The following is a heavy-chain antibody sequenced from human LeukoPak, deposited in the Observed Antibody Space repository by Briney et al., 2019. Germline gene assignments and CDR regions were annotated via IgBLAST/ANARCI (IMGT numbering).Heavy chain of an antibody. CDR1: GFTVRSNY. Sequence: AGGSLRLSCAASGFTVRSNYMSWVRQAPGKGLEWVSVVFSGGSTYYADSVKGRFTISRDSSKNTLYLQMNSLRAEDTAAYYCAKDPTRAASYYFDYWGQGSLVTVSS. V-gene: IGHV3-66*01. D-gene: IGHD2-15*01. CDR2: VFSGGST. J-gene: IGHJ4*02. CDR3: AKDPTRAASYYFDY.